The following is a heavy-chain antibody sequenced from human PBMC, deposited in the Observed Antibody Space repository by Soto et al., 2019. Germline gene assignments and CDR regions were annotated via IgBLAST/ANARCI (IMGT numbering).Heavy chain of an antibody. D-gene: IGHD3-16*01. CDR1: VCTFSDYA. CDR2: LYGNGGGV. J-gene: IGHJ1*01. CDR3: ARAGLPFEGIWVGNG. Sequence: RWSLRLSCASSVCTFSDYAIICIRQVPGKGLQWVSGLYGNGGGVHYADSVKGRFTISRDNSAYSAYLQMNNLRVEDTALCYCARAGLPFEGIWVGNGWGQAT. V-gene: IGHV3-23*01.